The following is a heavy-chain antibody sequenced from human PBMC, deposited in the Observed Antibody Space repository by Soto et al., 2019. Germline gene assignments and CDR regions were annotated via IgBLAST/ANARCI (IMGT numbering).Heavy chain of an antibody. J-gene: IGHJ4*02. CDR2: IKVDGSEK. Sequence: EVQLVESGGGLVQPGGSLRLSCAASGFTFSSYWMSWVRQVPGKGLEWVANIKVDGSEKYCVDSVKGRFTISRDNAKNSLYLQMHSLRAEDMAVYYCARGAWYFVYWGQGALVTVSS. CDR3: ARGAWYFVY. CDR1: GFTFSSYW. V-gene: IGHV3-7*01.